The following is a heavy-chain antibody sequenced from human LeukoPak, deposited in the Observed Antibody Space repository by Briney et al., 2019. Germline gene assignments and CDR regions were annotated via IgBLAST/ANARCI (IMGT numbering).Heavy chain of an antibody. CDR2: IYSNGST. CDR3: ARDAPYIVRGVMLYYMDV. Sequence: SETLSLTCTVSDGSIRSHYWSWIRQPAGKGVEWIGRIYSNGSTNYNPSLKSRVTISLDKSKNQFSLKLTSVTAADTAVFYCARDAPYIVRGVMLYYMDVWGKGTTVTVSS. D-gene: IGHD3-10*01. CDR1: DGSIRSHY. J-gene: IGHJ6*03. V-gene: IGHV4-4*07.